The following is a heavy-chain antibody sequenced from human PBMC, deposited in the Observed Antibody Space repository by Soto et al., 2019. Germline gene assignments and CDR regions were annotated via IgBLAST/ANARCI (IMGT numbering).Heavy chain of an antibody. V-gene: IGHV3-30*18. D-gene: IGHD1-26*01. CDR3: AKDLPMWDRAYDYYGMDV. J-gene: IGHJ6*02. Sequence: QVQLVESGGGVVQPGRSLRLSCAASGFTFTSYGMHWVRQAPGKGLEWVAVISYDGSNKYYADYVKGRFTISRDNSKNTLDLKLNSLRAEDKAVYYCAKDLPMWDRAYDYYGMDVWGQVTPVTVSS. CDR2: ISYDGSNK. CDR1: GFTFTSYG.